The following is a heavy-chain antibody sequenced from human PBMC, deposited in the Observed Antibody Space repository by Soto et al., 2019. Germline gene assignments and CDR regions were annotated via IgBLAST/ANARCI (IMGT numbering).Heavy chain of an antibody. CDR2: IGGGSGST. J-gene: IGHJ4*02. Sequence: EVQLLESGGGFVQPGGSLRLSCAASGFTFTNYALSWVRQAPGKGLEWVSTIGGGSGSTSYADSVKGRFSISRENSKNTLSLQMRGLRAEDTALYYCATRMYSTSWYYFVSWGQGTMVTVSS. CDR1: GFTFTNYA. D-gene: IGHD6-13*01. CDR3: ATRMYSTSWYYFVS. V-gene: IGHV3-23*01.